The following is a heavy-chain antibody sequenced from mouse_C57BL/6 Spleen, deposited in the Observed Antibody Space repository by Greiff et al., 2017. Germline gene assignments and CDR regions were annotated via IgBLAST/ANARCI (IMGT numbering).Heavy chain of an antibody. CDR1: GYTFTSYW. D-gene: IGHD1-1*01. V-gene: IGHV1-64*01. CDR2: IHPNSGST. CDR3: AISGYGSSSYYFDY. J-gene: IGHJ2*01. Sequence: VQLQQPGAELVKPGASVKLSCKASGYTFTSYWMHWVKQRPGQGLEWIGMIHPNSGSTNYNEKFKSKATLTVDKSSSTAYMQLSSLTSEDSAVYYCAISGYGSSSYYFDYWGQGTTLTVSS.